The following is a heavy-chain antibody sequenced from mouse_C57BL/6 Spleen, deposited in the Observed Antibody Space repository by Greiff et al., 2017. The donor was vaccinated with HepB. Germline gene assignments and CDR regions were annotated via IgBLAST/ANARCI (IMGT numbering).Heavy chain of an antibody. D-gene: IGHD1-1*01. CDR2: ISDGGSYT. CDR3: ARGDGSSYFDY. J-gene: IGHJ2*01. Sequence: LEWVATISDGGSYTYYPDNVKGRFTIARDNAKNNLYLQMSHLKSEDTAMYYCARGDGSSYFDYWGQGTTLTVSS. V-gene: IGHV5-4*01.